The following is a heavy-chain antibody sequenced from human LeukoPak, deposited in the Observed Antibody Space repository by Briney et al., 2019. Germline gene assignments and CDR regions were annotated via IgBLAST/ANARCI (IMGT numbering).Heavy chain of an antibody. CDR1: GGSISSGGYY. CDR3: ARVFLWHYDY. CDR2: IYTSGST. Sequence: SSETLSLTCTVSGGSISSGGYYWSWIRQPAGKGLEWIGRIYTSGSTNYNPSLKSRVTISVDPSKNQFSLKLSSVTAADTAVYYCARVFLWHYDYWGQGTLVTVSS. J-gene: IGHJ4*02. V-gene: IGHV4-61*02. D-gene: IGHD2-21*01.